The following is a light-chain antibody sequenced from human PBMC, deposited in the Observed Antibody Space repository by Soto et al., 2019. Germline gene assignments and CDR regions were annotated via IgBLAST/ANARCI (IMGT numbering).Light chain of an antibody. CDR3: CSFAGTYTWV. V-gene: IGLV2-11*01. J-gene: IGLJ3*02. CDR1: SSDVGAYNY. CDR2: DVT. Sequence: QSVLTQPRSVSGSPGQSVTISCTGTSSDVGAYNYVSWHQQHPGKAPKLIVYDVTKRPSGVPDRFSGSKSGNTASLTISGLQAEDEADYYCCSFAGTYTWVFGGGTKVTVL.